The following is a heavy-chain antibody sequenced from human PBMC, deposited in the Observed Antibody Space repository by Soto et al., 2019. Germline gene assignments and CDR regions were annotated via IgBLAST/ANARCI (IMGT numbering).Heavy chain of an antibody. J-gene: IGHJ4*02. CDR2: IYYSGST. V-gene: IGHV4-59*08. CDR3: ARHIYSYGDHFDY. CDR1: GGSISSYY. D-gene: IGHD5-18*01. Sequence: SETLSLTCTVSGGSISSYYWSWIRQPPGKGLEWIGYIYYSGSTNYNPSLKSRVTISVDTSKNQFSLKLSSVTAADTAVYYCARHIYSYGDHFDYWGQGTLVTVSS.